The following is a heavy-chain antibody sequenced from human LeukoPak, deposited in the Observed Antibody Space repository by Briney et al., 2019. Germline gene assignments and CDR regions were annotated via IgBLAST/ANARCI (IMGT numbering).Heavy chain of an antibody. CDR2: INHNGNVN. CDR1: GFTFSSYW. CDR3: ARGGGLDV. J-gene: IGHJ6*02. D-gene: IGHD3-16*01. V-gene: IGHV3-7*03. Sequence: GGSLRLSCAASGFTFSSYWMNWARQAPGKGLEWVASINHNGNVNYYVDSVKGQFTISRDNAKNSLYLQMSNLRAEDTAVYFCARGGGLDVWGQGATVTVSS.